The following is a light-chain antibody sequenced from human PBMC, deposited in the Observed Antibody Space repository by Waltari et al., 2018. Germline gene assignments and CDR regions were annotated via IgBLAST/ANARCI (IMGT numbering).Light chain of an antibody. CDR1: QAISNY. V-gene: IGKV1-39*01. J-gene: IGKJ4*01. CDR2: AAS. CDR3: QQFFTTPLT. Sequence: DIQMTQSPSSLSASVGDRVTITCRASQAISNYLNWYQHKPGEAPKLLIYAASTLQSGVPSTFSASGSGTDFSLTISSLQPDDFATYFCQQFFTTPLTFGGGTMVEIK.